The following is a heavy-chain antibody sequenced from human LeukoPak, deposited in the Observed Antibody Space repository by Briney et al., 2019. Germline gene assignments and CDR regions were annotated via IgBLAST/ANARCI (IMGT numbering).Heavy chain of an antibody. Sequence: GASVKVSCKASGYTFTGYYIHWVRQAPGQGLEWMGWINPKSGGTDFAQKFQGRVTMTRDTSISTAYMELSRLRSDDTAVYYCARDAVAGTLYYYYYYGMDVWGQGTTVTVSS. CDR2: INPKSGGT. CDR1: GYTFTGYY. CDR3: ARDAVAGTLYYYYYYGMDV. J-gene: IGHJ6*02. V-gene: IGHV1-2*02. D-gene: IGHD6-19*01.